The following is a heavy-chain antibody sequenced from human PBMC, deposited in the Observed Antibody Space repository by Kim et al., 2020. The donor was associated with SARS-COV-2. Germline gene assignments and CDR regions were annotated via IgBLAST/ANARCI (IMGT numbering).Heavy chain of an antibody. Sequence: GGSLRLSCAASGFTISSYAMSWVRQAPGKGLEWVSLISSSGRNTYYTDSVKGRFAISRDTSKNTLYLQMSSLRAEDTAVYYCAKDLKPPPGTGDGMDVWGQGTTVTVSS. CDR2: ISSSGRNT. CDR1: GFTISSYA. V-gene: IGHV3-23*01. CDR3: AKDLKPPPGTGDGMDV. J-gene: IGHJ6*02. D-gene: IGHD1-1*01.